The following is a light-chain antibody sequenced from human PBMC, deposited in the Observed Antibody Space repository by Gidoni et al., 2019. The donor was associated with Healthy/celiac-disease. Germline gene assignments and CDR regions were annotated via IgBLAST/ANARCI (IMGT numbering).Light chain of an antibody. J-gene: IGKJ4*01. CDR2: GAS. Sequence: EIVLTQSPGTRSLSPGERATLSCRASQSVSSSYLAWYQQKPGQAPRLLIYGASSRATGIPDRFSGSGSGTDFTLTISRLEPEDFAVYYCQQYGSSLLTFGGXTKVEIK. V-gene: IGKV3-20*01. CDR1: QSVSSSY. CDR3: QQYGSSLLT.